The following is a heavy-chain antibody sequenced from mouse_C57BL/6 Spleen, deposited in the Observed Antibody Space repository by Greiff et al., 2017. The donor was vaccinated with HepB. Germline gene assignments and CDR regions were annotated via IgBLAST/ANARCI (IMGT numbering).Heavy chain of an antibody. J-gene: IGHJ2*01. CDR3: ARSGANWVFFDY. Sequence: LVESGAELVRPGASVKLSCKASGYTFTDYYINWVKQRPGQGLEWIARIYPGSGNTYYNEKFKGKATLTAEKSSSTAYMQLSSLTSEDSAVYFCARSGANWVFFDYWGQGTTLTVSS. CDR1: GYTFTDYY. D-gene: IGHD4-1*01. V-gene: IGHV1-76*01. CDR2: IYPGSGNT.